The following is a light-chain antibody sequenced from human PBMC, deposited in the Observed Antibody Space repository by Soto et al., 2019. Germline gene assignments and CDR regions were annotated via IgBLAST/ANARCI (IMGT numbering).Light chain of an antibody. Sequence: QSALTQPASVSGSPGQSITISCTGTSSDVGGYNYVSWYQQHPPKAPKLMIYDVSNRPSGVSDRFSGSKSGNTASLTISGLQAEDEADYYCYSNTTSRPYVFGTGTKLTVL. CDR2: DVS. J-gene: IGLJ1*01. CDR3: YSNTTSRPYV. CDR1: SSDVGGYNY. V-gene: IGLV2-14*01.